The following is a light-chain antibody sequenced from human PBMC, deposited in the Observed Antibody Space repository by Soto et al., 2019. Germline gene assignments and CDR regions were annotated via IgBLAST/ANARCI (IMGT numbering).Light chain of an antibody. V-gene: IGKV3D-15*01. CDR1: QSVSSN. Sequence: EIVMTQSPATLSVSPGESATLSCRASQSVSSNLAWHQQKPGQAPRILMYDASSRATGIPDRFSGSGSGTDLTITISRLEPEDSEAYYCLQDYNYPFTFGQGTKVDIK. CDR2: DAS. J-gene: IGKJ2*01. CDR3: LQDYNYPFT.